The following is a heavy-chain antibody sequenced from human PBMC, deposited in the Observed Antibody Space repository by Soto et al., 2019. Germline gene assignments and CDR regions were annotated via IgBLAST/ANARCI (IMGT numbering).Heavy chain of an antibody. J-gene: IGHJ6*02. CDR3: ARRTRWNDGGYYDYALDV. V-gene: IGHV1-18*01. CDR1: CYIFTSYG. Sequence: GASVKVSCKAACYIFTSYGISWVRQAPGRGLEWMGWITTYNGNTNYAQKFQDRVTMTSEESTTTADMELRSLTSDDTAVYFCARRTRWNDGGYYDYALDVWGQGTTVTVSS. D-gene: IGHD1-1*01. CDR2: ITTYNGNT.